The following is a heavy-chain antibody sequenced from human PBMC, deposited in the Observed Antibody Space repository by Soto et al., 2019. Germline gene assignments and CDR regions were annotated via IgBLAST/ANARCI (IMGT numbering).Heavy chain of an antibody. CDR1: GGSISSGGYS. CDR3: ARGLVAYVWGSYRYSGLAY. V-gene: IGHV4-30-2*01. CDR2: IYHSGST. Sequence: PSETLSLTCAVSGGSISSGGYSWSWIRQPPGKGLEWIGYIYHSGSTYYNPSLKSRVTISVDRSKNQFSLKLSSVTAADTAVYYCARGLVAYVWGSYRYSGLAYRGQGTLVTVSS. D-gene: IGHD3-16*02. J-gene: IGHJ4*02.